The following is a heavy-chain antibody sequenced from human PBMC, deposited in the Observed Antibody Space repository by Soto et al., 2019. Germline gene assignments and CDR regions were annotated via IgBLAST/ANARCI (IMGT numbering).Heavy chain of an antibody. D-gene: IGHD3-22*01. J-gene: IGHJ3*02. CDR1: RFTFSSYA. CDR2: ISSNGDST. Sequence: LRLSCLASRFTFSSYAVHWVRQAPGKGLEYVSSISSNGDSTYYADSVKGRFTISRDNSKNTMYLQMSSLRAEDTAVYYCVKYYYDSSGYYGLNAFAIWGQGTMVTVSS. V-gene: IGHV3-64D*06. CDR3: VKYYYDSSGYYGLNAFAI.